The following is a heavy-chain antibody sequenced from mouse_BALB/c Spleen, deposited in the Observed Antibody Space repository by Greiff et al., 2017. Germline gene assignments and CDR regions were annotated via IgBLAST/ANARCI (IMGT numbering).Heavy chain of an antibody. Sequence: EVKLMESGPELVKPGASVKISCKASGYTFTDYNMHWVKQSHGKSLEWIGYIYPYNGGTGYNQKFKSKATLTVDNSSSTAYMELRSLTSEDSAVYYCARDYGLAYWGQGTLVTVSA. CDR3: ARDYGLAY. CDR2: IYPYNGGT. V-gene: IGHV1S29*02. D-gene: IGHD2-4*01. CDR1: GYTFTDYN. J-gene: IGHJ3*01.